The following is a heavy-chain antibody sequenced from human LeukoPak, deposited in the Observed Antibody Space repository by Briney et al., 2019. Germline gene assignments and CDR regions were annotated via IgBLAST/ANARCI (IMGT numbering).Heavy chain of an antibody. CDR1: GGTFSSYA. V-gene: IGHV1-69*01. D-gene: IGHD3-9*01. Sequence: ASVKVSCKASGGTFSSYAISWVRQAPGQGLEWMGGIIPIFGTANYAQKFQGRVTITADESTSTAYMELSSLRSEDTAVYYCAREAIDFPYWYFDLWGRGTLVTVSS. CDR2: IIPIFGTA. CDR3: AREAIDFPYWYFDL. J-gene: IGHJ2*01.